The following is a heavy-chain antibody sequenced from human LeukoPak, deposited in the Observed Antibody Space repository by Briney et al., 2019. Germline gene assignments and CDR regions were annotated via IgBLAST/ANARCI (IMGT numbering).Heavy chain of an antibody. J-gene: IGHJ4*02. CDR3: ARDPPGLEVAGYDY. CDR2: MNQDGSEK. D-gene: IGHD6-19*01. CDR1: GFNFSTYW. Sequence: GESLRLSRAVSGFNFSTYWMSWVRQAPGKGLEWVANMNQDGSEKYYVDSLKGRFTISRDNAKNSLYLQMNSLRAEDTAVYYCARDPPGLEVAGYDYWGQGTLVTVSS. V-gene: IGHV3-7*01.